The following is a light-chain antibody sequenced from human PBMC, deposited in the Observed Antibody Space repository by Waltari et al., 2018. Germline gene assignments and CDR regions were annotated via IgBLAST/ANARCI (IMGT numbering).Light chain of an antibody. V-gene: IGKV3D-15*01. CDR2: GAA. Sequence: EIEMTHAPATLSVSPGERVLLSCRASQSVSSNLGWYQQKTGQPPELLIYGAAARATGIPTRFSGGGSGTEFALTISSLQSEDFAVYYCQHYNKWPYAFGQGTKLDLK. CDR1: QSVSSN. J-gene: IGKJ2*01. CDR3: QHYNKWPYA.